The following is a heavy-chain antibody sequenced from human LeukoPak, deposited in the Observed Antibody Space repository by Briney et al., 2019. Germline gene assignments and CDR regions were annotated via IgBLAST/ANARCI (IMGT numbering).Heavy chain of an antibody. CDR3: AKDLGNPDYCFDH. J-gene: IGHJ4*02. Sequence: PGGSLRLSCAASGFTFSAYGMHWVRQAPGKGLEWVAFIRHGGGNQHYADSVKGRFTTSRDNSNNALYLQLNSLRTEDTAVYFCAKDLGNPDYCFDHWGQGTLVTVSS. V-gene: IGHV3-30*02. CDR1: GFTFSAYG. D-gene: IGHD3-16*01. CDR2: IRHGGGNQ.